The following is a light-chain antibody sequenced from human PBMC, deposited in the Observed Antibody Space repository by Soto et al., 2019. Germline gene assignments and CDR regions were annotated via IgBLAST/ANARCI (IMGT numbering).Light chain of an antibody. CDR1: SPNIGAVYD. Sequence: SVLPRPPSVSVAPAQWVTSACSGYSPNIGAVYDVRWYQQLPGTSPKLLISASFDRPSGVPARFSVSKSGTSASLATTGLKAEDEADYYCQSYDSSLSTSVFGTGTNATV. CDR2: ASF. V-gene: IGLV1-40*01. J-gene: IGLJ1*01. CDR3: QSYDSSLSTSV.